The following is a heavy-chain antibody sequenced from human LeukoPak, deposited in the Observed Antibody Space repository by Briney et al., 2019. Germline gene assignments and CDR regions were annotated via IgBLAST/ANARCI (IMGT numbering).Heavy chain of an antibody. Sequence: GGSLRLSCAASGFTFSSYSMNWVRQAPGKGLEWVSSISSSSSYIYYADSVKGRFTISRDNAKNSLYLQMNSLRAEDTAVYYCARKPLIRLDSYFDLWGRGTLVTVSS. J-gene: IGHJ2*01. CDR1: GFTFSSYS. CDR2: ISSSSSYI. D-gene: IGHD3-9*01. CDR3: ARKPLIRLDSYFDL. V-gene: IGHV3-21*01.